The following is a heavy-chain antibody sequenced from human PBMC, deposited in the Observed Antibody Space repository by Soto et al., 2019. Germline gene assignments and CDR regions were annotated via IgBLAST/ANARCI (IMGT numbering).Heavy chain of an antibody. CDR2: ISSSGNT. CDR3: ARAPMVLTRSYFDS. J-gene: IGHJ4*02. D-gene: IGHD3-22*01. CDR1: DGSISNFY. V-gene: IGHV4-59*01. Sequence: PSETLSLTCTVSDGSISNFYWSWIRQPPGKGLEWIGYISSSGNTSYNPSLKSRVSISVNTSKNQFSLNLTSVTAADTGVYYCARAPMVLTRSYFDSWGQGTPVTVSS.